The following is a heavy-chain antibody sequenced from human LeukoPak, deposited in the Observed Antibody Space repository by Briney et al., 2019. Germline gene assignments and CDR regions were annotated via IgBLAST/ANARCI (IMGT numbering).Heavy chain of an antibody. CDR1: GFTFSDYY. J-gene: IGHJ4*02. CDR2: ISSSSSYT. D-gene: IGHD3-10*01. CDR3: AGFADYYGSGGVDY. Sequence: GGSLRLSCAASGFTFSDYYMSWIRQAPGKGLEWVSYISSSSSYTNYADSVKGRFTISRDNAKNSLYLQMNSLRAEDTAVYYCAGFADYYGSGGVDYWGQGTLVTVSS. V-gene: IGHV3-11*03.